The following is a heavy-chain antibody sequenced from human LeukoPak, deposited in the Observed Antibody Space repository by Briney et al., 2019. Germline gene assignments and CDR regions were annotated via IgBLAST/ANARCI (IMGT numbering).Heavy chain of an antibody. CDR2: ISSSSNYI. Sequence: PGGSLRLSCAASGFTFSSYSMNWVRQAPGKGLEWVSSISSSSNYIYYADSVKGRFTISRDNAKNSLYLQMSSLRAEDTAVYYCARGQFRLSDYDSSGFDYWGQGTLVTVSS. D-gene: IGHD3-22*01. CDR3: ARGQFRLSDYDSSGFDY. V-gene: IGHV3-21*01. J-gene: IGHJ4*02. CDR1: GFTFSSYS.